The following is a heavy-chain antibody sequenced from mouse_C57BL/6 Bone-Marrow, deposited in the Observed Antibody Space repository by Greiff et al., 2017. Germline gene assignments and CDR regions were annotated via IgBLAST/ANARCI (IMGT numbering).Heavy chain of an antibody. J-gene: IGHJ3*01. CDR1: GFNIKDDY. CDR3: TTPGGEGFAY. V-gene: IGHV14-4*01. Sequence: VQLKESGAELVRPGASVKLSCTASGFNIKDDYMHWVKQRPEQGLEWIGWIDPENGDTEYASKFQGKATITADTSSNTASLQLSSLTSEDTAVYDCTTPGGEGFAYWGQGTLVTVSA. CDR2: IDPENGDT.